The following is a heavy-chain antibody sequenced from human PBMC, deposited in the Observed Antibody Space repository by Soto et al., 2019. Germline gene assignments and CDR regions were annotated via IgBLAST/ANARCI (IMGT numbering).Heavy chain of an antibody. CDR1: GGTFSSYA. J-gene: IGHJ5*02. V-gene: IGHV1-69*01. D-gene: IGHD3-22*01. Sequence: QVQLVQSGAEVKKPGSSVKVSCKASGGTFSSYAISWVRQAPGQGLEWMGGIIPIFGTANYAQKFQGRVTITADESTSPAYMELSSLRSEDTAVYYCASGTYYYDSSGYYFNWFDPWGQGTLVTVSS. CDR3: ASGTYYYDSSGYYFNWFDP. CDR2: IIPIFGTA.